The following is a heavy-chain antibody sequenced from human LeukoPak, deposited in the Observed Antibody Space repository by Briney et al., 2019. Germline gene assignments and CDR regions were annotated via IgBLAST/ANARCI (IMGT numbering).Heavy chain of an antibody. CDR1: GGTFSSYA. J-gene: IGHJ4*02. V-gene: IGHV1-69*01. Sequence: ASVKVSCKASGGTFSSYAISWVRQAPGQGLEWMGGIIPIFGTANYAQKFQGRVTITADESTSTAYMELSSLRSEDTAVYYCARDGGKKGNNDYWGQGTLVTVSS. CDR2: IIPIFGTA. D-gene: IGHD2-15*01. CDR3: ARDGGKKGNNDY.